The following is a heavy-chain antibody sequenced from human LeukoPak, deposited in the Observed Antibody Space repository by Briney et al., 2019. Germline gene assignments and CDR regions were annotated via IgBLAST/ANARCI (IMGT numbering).Heavy chain of an antibody. CDR2: ISGSGGST. CDR1: GFTFSSYA. V-gene: IGHV3-23*01. Sequence: GGSLRLSCAASGFTFSSYAMSWVRQAPGKGLEWVSPISGSGGSTYYADSVKGRFTISGDNSKNTLYLQMNSLRAEDTAVYYCALIVATMGNFDYWGQGTLVTVSS. CDR3: ALIVATMGNFDY. J-gene: IGHJ4*02. D-gene: IGHD5-12*01.